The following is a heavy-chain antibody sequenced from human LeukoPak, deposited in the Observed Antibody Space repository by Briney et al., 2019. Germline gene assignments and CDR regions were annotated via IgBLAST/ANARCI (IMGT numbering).Heavy chain of an antibody. Sequence: GGSLRLSCAASGFTFRNYWMNWVRQAPGKGLEWVANIKEDGTEKNFVDSVKGRFTISRDNTKKSLYLQMNSLRAEDTAVYYCAREVDTTTVLNIFDVWGQGTMATVSS. D-gene: IGHD5-18*01. J-gene: IGHJ3*01. CDR2: IKEDGTEK. CDR1: GFTFRNYW. V-gene: IGHV3-7*05. CDR3: AREVDTTTVLNIFDV.